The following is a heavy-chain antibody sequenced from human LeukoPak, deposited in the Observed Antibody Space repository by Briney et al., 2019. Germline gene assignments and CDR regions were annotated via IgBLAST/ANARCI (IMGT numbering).Heavy chain of an antibody. Sequence: SETLSLTCTVSGGSMSSYYWSWIRQPPGKGLEWIGYIYYSGSTNYNPSLKSRVTISVDTSKNQFSLKLSSVTAADTAVYYCARDLNGHYMDVWGKGTTVTVSS. CDR1: GGSMSSYY. CDR2: IYYSGST. V-gene: IGHV4-59*01. J-gene: IGHJ6*03. CDR3: ARDLNGHYMDV.